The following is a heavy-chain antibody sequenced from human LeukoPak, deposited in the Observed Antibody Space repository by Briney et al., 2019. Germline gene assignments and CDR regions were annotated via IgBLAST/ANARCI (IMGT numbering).Heavy chain of an antibody. CDR2: ISYDGSNK. J-gene: IGHJ3*02. V-gene: IGHV3-30-3*01. CDR1: GFTFSSYA. Sequence: GRSLRLSCAASGFTFSSYAMHWVRQAPGKGLEWVAVISYDGSNKYYADSVKGRFTISRDNSKNTLYLQMNSLRAEDTAVYYCARDQTVAEAFDIWGQGTMVTVSS. D-gene: IGHD6-19*01. CDR3: ARDQTVAEAFDI.